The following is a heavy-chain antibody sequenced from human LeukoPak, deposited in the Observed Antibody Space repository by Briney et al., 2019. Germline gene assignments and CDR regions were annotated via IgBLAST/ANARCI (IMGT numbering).Heavy chain of an antibody. CDR2: ISGSGGTT. V-gene: IGHV3-23*01. J-gene: IGHJ4*02. Sequence: GGSLRLSCAASGFTFSSYGMSWVRQGPGKGREWVSGISGSGGTTYYADSVKGRFTISRDNSKITLYLQMNSLRAEDTAVYYCAKVRANRFASFDYWGQGTLVTVSS. D-gene: IGHD1/OR15-1a*01. CDR3: AKVRANRFASFDY. CDR1: GFTFSSYG.